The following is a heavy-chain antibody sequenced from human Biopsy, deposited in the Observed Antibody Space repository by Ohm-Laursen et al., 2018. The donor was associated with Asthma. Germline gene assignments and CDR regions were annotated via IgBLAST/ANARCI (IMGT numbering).Heavy chain of an antibody. CDR2: ISYTGSP. J-gene: IGHJ4*02. V-gene: IGHV4-39*01. D-gene: IGHD7-27*01. CDR1: GGSMSSSSYY. Sequence: SDTLSLTCIVSGGSMSSSSYYWGWIRQPTGKGLEWMGSISYTGSPYHNPSLKSRVTISVDTSKNHFSLKLSSVTAADTAVYYCARHWDWGSFFDYWGQGTPVTVSS. CDR3: ARHWDWGSFFDY.